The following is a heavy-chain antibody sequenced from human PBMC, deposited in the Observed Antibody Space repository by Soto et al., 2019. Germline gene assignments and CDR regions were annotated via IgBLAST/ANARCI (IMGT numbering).Heavy chain of an antibody. CDR2: IGGSGGST. Sequence: GGSLRLSCAASGFTFSGYVMSWVRQAPGKGLEWVSVIGGSGGSTYYADFVKGRFSISRDNSKNTLYLQMNSLRAEDTAVYYCAKDRAYSSSWYDYWGQGTLVTVSS. V-gene: IGHV3-23*01. CDR1: GFTFSGYV. D-gene: IGHD6-13*01. J-gene: IGHJ4*02. CDR3: AKDRAYSSSWYDY.